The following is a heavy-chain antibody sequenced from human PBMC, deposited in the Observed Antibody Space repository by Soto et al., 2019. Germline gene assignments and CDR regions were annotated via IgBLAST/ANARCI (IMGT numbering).Heavy chain of an antibody. CDR3: AKDGGSDSYYFDF. Sequence: GGSLRRSCAASGFSFSYYLMTWVRQAPGKGLEWVANIKQDGSEKFYEASVKGRFTISRDNAKNSLYLQLNGLRPDDTAVYYCAKDGGSDSYYFDFWGQGTLVTVSS. V-gene: IGHV3-7*03. CDR2: IKQDGSEK. J-gene: IGHJ4*02. CDR1: GFSFSYYL. D-gene: IGHD2-21*02.